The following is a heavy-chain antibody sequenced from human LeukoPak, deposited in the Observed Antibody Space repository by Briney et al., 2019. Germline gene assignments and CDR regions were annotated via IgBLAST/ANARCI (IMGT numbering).Heavy chain of an antibody. CDR1: GFTFSSYW. CDR2: IKQDGSEK. Sequence: GGSLRLSCAASGFTFSSYWMSWVRQAPGKGLEWVANIKQDGSEKYYVDSVKGRFTISRDNAKNSLYLQMNSLRAEDTAVYYYASPGGSSPLDYWGQGTLVTVSS. J-gene: IGHJ4*02. V-gene: IGHV3-7*01. D-gene: IGHD2-15*01. CDR3: ASPGGSSPLDY.